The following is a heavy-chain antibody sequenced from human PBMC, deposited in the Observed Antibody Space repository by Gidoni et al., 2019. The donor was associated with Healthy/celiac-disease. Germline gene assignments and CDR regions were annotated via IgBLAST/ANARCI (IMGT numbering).Heavy chain of an antibody. CDR2: IWYDGSNK. CDR3: ARAAYYYGSGNYREAFDI. Sequence: QVQRVESGGGVGQPGRSLRLSCAASGFTFSSYGMHWVRQAAGKGLEWVAVIWYDGSNKYYADSVKGRFTISRDNSKNALYLQMNSLRAEDTAVYYCARAAYYYGSGNYREAFDIWGQGTMVTVSS. J-gene: IGHJ3*02. CDR1: GFTFSSYG. D-gene: IGHD3-10*01. V-gene: IGHV3-33*01.